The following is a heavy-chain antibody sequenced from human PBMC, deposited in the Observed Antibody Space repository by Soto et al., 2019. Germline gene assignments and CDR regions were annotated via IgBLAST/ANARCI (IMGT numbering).Heavy chain of an antibody. CDR2: ISYDGSNK. V-gene: IGHV3-30*18. CDR3: AKCRLSGYYYAAVFDY. J-gene: IGHJ4*02. Sequence: QVQLVESGGGVVQPGRSLRLSCEATGFTFSSHGMHWVRQAPGKGLEWVAVISYDGSNKYYADSVKGRFTISRDNSKNTLYLQMNTLRAEDTAVYYCAKCRLSGYYYAAVFDYWGQGTLVTVSS. D-gene: IGHD3-3*01. CDR1: GFTFSSHG.